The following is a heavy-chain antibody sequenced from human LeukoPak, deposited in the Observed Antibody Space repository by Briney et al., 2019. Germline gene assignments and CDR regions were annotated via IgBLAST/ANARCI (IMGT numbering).Heavy chain of an antibody. CDR3: AKSLSILEWLSIDY. V-gene: IGHV3-23*01. D-gene: IGHD3-3*01. CDR2: ISGSGGST. CDR1: GFTFSSYA. J-gene: IGHJ4*02. Sequence: GSLRLSCAASGFTFSSYAMSWVRQAPGKGLEWVSAISGSGGSTYYADSVKDRFTISRDNSKNTLYLQMNSLRAEDTAVYYCAKSLSILEWLSIDYWGQGTLVTVSS.